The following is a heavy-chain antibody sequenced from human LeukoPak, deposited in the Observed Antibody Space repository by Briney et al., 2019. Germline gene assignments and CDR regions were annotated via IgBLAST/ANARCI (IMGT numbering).Heavy chain of an antibody. CDR1: GGSISSYY. Sequence: SETLSLTCTVSGGSISSYYWSWIRRPPGKGLEWIGYIYYSGSTNYNPSLKSRVTISVDTSKKQFSLKLSSVTAADTAVYYCARVLRGVGVLRGVDFHYYYYMDVWGKGTTVTVSS. J-gene: IGHJ6*03. CDR2: IYYSGST. CDR3: ARVLRGVGVLRGVDFHYYYYMDV. V-gene: IGHV4-59*01. D-gene: IGHD3-3*01.